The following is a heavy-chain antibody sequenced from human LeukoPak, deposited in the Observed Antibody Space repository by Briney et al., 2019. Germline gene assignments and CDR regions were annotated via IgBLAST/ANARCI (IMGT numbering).Heavy chain of an antibody. CDR2: IRSKAYGGTT. Sequence: GGSLRLSCTASGFTFGDYAMSWFRQAPGKGLEWVGFIRSKAYGGTTEYAASVKGRFTISRDDSKSIAYLQMNSLKTEDTAVYYCTRDLSDYDYVWGSPPSDYWGQGTLVTVSS. V-gene: IGHV3-49*03. J-gene: IGHJ4*02. CDR1: GFTFGDYA. D-gene: IGHD3-16*01. CDR3: TRDLSDYDYVWGSPPSDY.